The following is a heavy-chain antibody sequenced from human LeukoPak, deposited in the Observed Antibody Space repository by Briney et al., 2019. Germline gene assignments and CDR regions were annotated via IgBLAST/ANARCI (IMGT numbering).Heavy chain of an antibody. D-gene: IGHD5-24*01. CDR1: GFTFDDYA. CDR2: ISWNSGSI. J-gene: IGHJ4*02. CDR3: AKGLSSRWLQSFDY. V-gene: IGHV3-9*01. Sequence: PGGSLRLSCAASGFTFDDYAMHRVRQAPGKGLEWVSGISWNSGSIGYADSVKGRFTISRDNAKNSLYLQMNSLRAEDTALYYCAKGLSSRWLQSFDYWGQGTLVTVSS.